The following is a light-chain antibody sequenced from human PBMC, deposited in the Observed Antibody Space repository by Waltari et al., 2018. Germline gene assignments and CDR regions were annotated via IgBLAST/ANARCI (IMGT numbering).Light chain of an antibody. CDR2: WAS. CDR3: QQYYRAPFS. J-gene: IGKJ3*01. V-gene: IGKV4-1*01. Sequence: DIVMTQSPDSLAVYLGERATNNCKSSQRVLHSSKNENHLAWYQQKPGQPPKLLIHWASTRESGVPDRFSGSGSWTDFTLTISALQADDVAVYFCQQYYRAPFSFGPGTRVDIK. CDR1: QRVLHSSKNENH.